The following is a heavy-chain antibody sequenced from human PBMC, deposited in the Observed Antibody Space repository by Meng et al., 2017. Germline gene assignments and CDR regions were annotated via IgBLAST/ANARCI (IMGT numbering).Heavy chain of an antibody. J-gene: IGHJ3*02. CDR2: ISYDGSNK. CDR3: ARGGYYYDSSGLAAYAFDI. V-gene: IGHV3-30*04. Sequence: GESLKISCAASGFTFSSYAMHWVRKAPGKGLEWVAVISYDGSNKYYADSVKGRFTISRDNAKNSLYLQMNSLRAEDTAVYYCARGGYYYDSSGLAAYAFDIWDQGTMVTVSS. D-gene: IGHD3-22*01. CDR1: GFTFSSYA.